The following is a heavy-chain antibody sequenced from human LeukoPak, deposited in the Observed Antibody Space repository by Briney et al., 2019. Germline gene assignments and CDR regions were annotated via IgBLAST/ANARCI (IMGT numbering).Heavy chain of an antibody. D-gene: IGHD3-10*01. Sequence: PSETLSLTCAVYGGSFSGYYWSWTRQPPGKGLEWIGEINHSGSTNYNPSLKSRVTISVDTSKNQFSLKLSSVTAADTAVYYCARDRIYYGSGSPQYYFDYWSQGTLVTVSS. CDR3: ARDRIYYGSGSPQYYFDY. CDR1: GGSFSGYY. V-gene: IGHV4-34*01. J-gene: IGHJ4*02. CDR2: INHSGST.